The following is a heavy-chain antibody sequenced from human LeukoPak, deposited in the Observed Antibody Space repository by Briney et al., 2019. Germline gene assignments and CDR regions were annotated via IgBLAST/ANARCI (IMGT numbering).Heavy chain of an antibody. V-gene: IGHV4-39*01. CDR2: IYYSGST. D-gene: IGHD1-26*01. J-gene: IGHJ3*02. CDR3: ARRGIVGGAFDI. Sequence: SSETLSLTCTVSGGSISSSSYYRGWIRQPPGKGLEWIGSIYYSGSTYYNPSLKSRVTISVDTSKNQFSLKLSSVTAADTAVYYCARRGIVGGAFDIWGQGTMVTVSS. CDR1: GGSISSSSYY.